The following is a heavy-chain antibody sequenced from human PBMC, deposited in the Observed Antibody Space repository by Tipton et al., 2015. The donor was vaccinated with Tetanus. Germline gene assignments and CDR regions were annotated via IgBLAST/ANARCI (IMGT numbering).Heavy chain of an antibody. CDR1: GGSFSLYY. CDR2: ISHSGSS. Sequence: TLSLTCTVSGGSFSLYYWSWVRQSPGKGLEWIGEISHSGSSSYSPSLKSRVTISVDTSKNQFSLRLRSVAAADTAVYYCARGGRDAYNNPLGAFDVWGRGTTVTVSS. CDR3: ARGGRDAYNNPLGAFDV. D-gene: IGHD5-24*01. J-gene: IGHJ3*01. V-gene: IGHV4-34*01.